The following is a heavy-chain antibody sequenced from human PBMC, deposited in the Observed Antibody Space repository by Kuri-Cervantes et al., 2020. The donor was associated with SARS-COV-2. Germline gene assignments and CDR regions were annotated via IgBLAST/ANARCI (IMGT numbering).Heavy chain of an antibody. V-gene: IGHV4-39*01. CDR1: GGSISSSSYY. D-gene: IGHD3-10*01. Sequence: SETLSLTCTVSGGSISSSSYYWGWIRQPPGKGLEWIGSIYYSGSTYYNPSLKSRVTISVDTSKNQFSLTLSSVTAADTAVYYCARQGTGYYGSGSYYYYYYGMDVWGQGTTVTVSS. J-gene: IGHJ6*02. CDR2: IYYSGST. CDR3: ARQGTGYYGSGSYYYYYYGMDV.